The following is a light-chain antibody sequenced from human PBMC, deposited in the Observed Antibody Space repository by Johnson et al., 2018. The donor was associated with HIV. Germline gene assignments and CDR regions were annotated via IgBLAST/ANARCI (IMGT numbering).Light chain of an antibody. CDR3: GTWDNSLSAGV. V-gene: IGLV1-51*01. CDR1: SSNIGNNY. Sequence: QSVLTQPPSVSADPGQKVTIPCSGSSSNIGNNYASWYQQVPGTAPKLLIYDNHKRPSGIPDRFSGSKSGTSATLGITGLQTGDEADYYCGTWDNSLSAGVFGTWTKCTLL. J-gene: IGLJ1*01. CDR2: DNH.